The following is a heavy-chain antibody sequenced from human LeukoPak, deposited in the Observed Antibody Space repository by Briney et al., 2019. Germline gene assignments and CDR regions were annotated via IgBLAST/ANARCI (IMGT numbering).Heavy chain of an antibody. Sequence: ASVKVSCKASGGTFSSYAISWVRQAPGQGLEWMGGIIPIFGTANYAQKFQGRVTITADESTSTAYMELSSLRSEDTAVYYCARGNRWGDSSGYYYCDYGAQGTLVTVSS. CDR3: ARGNRWGDSSGYYYCDY. V-gene: IGHV1-69*01. CDR2: IIPIFGTA. J-gene: IGHJ4*02. D-gene: IGHD3-22*01. CDR1: GGTFSSYA.